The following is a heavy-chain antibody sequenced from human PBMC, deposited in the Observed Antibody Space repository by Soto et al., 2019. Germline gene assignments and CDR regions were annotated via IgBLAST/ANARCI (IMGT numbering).Heavy chain of an antibody. CDR2: VSYSGTT. CDR1: GDSISNLYY. D-gene: IGHD3-22*01. CDR3: ARLSGNGYRTLGY. V-gene: IGHV4-39*01. J-gene: IGHJ1*01. Sequence: QLQLQESGPGLVKPSETLSLTCAVSGDSISNLYYWGWIRQPPGKGLEWIGTVSYSGTTYHNPSLKSRITISVDTSKNQFSLSLSSVTSADTAVYYCARLSGNGYRTLGYWGQGILVTVSS.